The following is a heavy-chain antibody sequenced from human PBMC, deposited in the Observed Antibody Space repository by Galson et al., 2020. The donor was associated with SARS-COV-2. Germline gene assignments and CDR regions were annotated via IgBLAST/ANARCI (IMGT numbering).Heavy chain of an antibody. D-gene: IGHD3-10*01. CDR3: ATRITTDAFDI. CDR2: IYHSGST. Sequence: SETLSLTCAVSGYSISSGYYWGWIRQPPGKGLEWIGSIYHSGSTYYNPSLKSRVTISVDTSKNQFSLKLSSVTAADTAVYYCATRITTDAFDIWGQGTMVTVSS. J-gene: IGHJ3*02. V-gene: IGHV4-38-2*01. CDR1: GYSISSGYY.